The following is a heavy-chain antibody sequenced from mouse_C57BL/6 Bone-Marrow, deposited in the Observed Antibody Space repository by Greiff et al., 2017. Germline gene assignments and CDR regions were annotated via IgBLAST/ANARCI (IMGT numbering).Heavy chain of an antibody. CDR2: IHPSGSDT. Sequence: VQLQQPGAELVKPGASVKVSCKASGYTFTSYWMHWVKQRPGQGLEWIGRIHPSGSDTNYNQKFKGKATLTVDKSSSTAYMQLSSLTSEDSAVYFCAISYWLLPIYFDYWVQGTTLTVSS. J-gene: IGHJ2*01. CDR3: AISYWLLPIYFDY. V-gene: IGHV1-74*01. CDR1: GYTFTSYW. D-gene: IGHD2-3*01.